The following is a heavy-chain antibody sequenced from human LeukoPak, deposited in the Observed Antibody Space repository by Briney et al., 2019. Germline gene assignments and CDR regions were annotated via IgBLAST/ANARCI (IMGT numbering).Heavy chain of an antibody. Sequence: ASVKVSCKASGYTFTSYYMHWVRQAPGEGLEWMGIINPSVGSTSYAQKFQGRVTMTRDMSTSTVFMELSSLGSEDTAVYYCARVAAEVVGVPGAIGFGWLRRDYYYMDVWGKGTTVTVSS. V-gene: IGHV1-46*01. CDR1: GYTFTSYY. D-gene: IGHD2-2*02. J-gene: IGHJ6*03. CDR2: INPSVGST. CDR3: ARVAAEVVGVPGAIGFGWLRRDYYYMDV.